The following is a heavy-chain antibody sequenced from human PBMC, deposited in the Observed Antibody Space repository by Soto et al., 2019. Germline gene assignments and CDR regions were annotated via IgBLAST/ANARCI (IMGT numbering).Heavy chain of an antibody. CDR3: AKDTAVEGGSSWYGPFDP. CDR2: ISWNSGSI. CDR1: GFTFDDYA. V-gene: IGHV3-9*01. Sequence: GGSLRLSCAASGFTFDDYAMHWVRQAPGKGLEWVSGISWNSGSIGYADSVKGRFTISRDNAKNSLYLQMNSLRAEDTALYYCAKDTAVEGGSSWYGPFDPWGQGTLVTVSS. D-gene: IGHD6-13*01. J-gene: IGHJ5*02.